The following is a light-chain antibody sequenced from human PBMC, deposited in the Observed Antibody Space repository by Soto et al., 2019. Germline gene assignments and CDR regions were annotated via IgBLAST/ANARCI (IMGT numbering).Light chain of an antibody. J-gene: IGKJ4*01. CDR2: AAS. Sequence: ETVMTQSPATLSVSPRERGALSCRASRSVSSDLAWFQKKPGQAPRLLIYAASTRATGIPARFSGSGSGTEFTLTISSLQSEDFAVYYCQQYNNWPLTFGGGTKVEIK. CDR3: QQYNNWPLT. CDR1: RSVSSD. V-gene: IGKV3-15*01.